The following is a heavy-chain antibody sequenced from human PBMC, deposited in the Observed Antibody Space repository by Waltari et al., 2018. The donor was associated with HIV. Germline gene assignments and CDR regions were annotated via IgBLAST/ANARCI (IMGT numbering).Heavy chain of an antibody. D-gene: IGHD6-19*01. CDR1: GYNFTNYW. J-gene: IGHJ4*02. Sequence: EVQLVQSGAEVKKPGESLKISCKGSGYNFTNYWIGWVRQMPGKGLEWMGIIYPGDSDTRYSPSFQGQVTISGEKSISTAYLQWSSLKASDTAMYYCARWGSGWSREDFFDCWGQGTLVTVSS. V-gene: IGHV5-51*01. CDR2: IYPGDSDT. CDR3: ARWGSGWSREDFFDC.